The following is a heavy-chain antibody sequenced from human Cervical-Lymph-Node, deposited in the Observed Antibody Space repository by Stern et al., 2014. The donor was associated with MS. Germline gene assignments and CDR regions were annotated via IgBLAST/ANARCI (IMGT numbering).Heavy chain of an antibody. CDR2: IIPIIGTA. Sequence: VQLVDSGAEEQKPGSSVKVSCRASGGTFSSSDISWVRQAPGQGLEWMGGIIPIIGTANYAQKYQGRVTITADESTSTAYMELSSLRSEDTAIYYCALGGFGHYFEYWGQGTLVTVSS. D-gene: IGHD3-10*01. CDR3: ALGGFGHYFEY. V-gene: IGHV1-69*01. J-gene: IGHJ4*02. CDR1: GGTFSSSD.